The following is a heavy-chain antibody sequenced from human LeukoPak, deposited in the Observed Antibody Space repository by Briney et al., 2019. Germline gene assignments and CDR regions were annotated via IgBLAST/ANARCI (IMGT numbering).Heavy chain of an antibody. CDR3: ARLPVYYDTHLADHAFDI. V-gene: IGHV4-31*03. CDR1: GGSISSGGYY. D-gene: IGHD3-22*01. J-gene: IGHJ3*02. CDR2: IYYSGST. Sequence: SETLSLTCTVSGGSISSGGYYWSWIRQHPGRGLEWIGYIYYSGSTYYNPSLKGRVTISVDTSKNQFSLKLSSVTAADTAVYYCARLPVYYDTHLADHAFDIWGQGTMVTVSS.